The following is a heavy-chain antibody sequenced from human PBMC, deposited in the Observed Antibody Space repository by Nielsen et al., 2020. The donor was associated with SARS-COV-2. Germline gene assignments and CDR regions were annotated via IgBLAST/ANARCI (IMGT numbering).Heavy chain of an antibody. J-gene: IGHJ5*02. CDR3: ARVLCSSTSCYLNWFDP. D-gene: IGHD2-2*01. V-gene: IGHV4-39*01. CDR2: IYYSGST. Sequence: SETLSLTCTVSGGSISSSSYYWGWIRQPPGKGLEWIGSIYYSGSTYYNPSLKSRVTISVDTSKNQFSLKLSSVTAADTAVYYCARVLCSSTSCYLNWFDPWGQGTLVTVSS. CDR1: GGSISSSSYY.